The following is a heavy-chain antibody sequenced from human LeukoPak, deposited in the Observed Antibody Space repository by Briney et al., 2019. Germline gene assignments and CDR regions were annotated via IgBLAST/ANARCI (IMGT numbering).Heavy chain of an antibody. V-gene: IGHV4-61*02. CDR2: IYTSGST. J-gene: IGHJ5*02. CDR3: ARNTLWFGELVWFDP. D-gene: IGHD3-10*01. Sequence: PSETLSLTCTVSGGSISSGSYYWSWIRQPAGKGLEWIGRIYTSGSTNYNPSLKSRVTISADTSKNQFSLKLSSVTAADTAVYYCARNTLWFGELVWFDPWGQGTLVTVSS. CDR1: GGSISSGSYY.